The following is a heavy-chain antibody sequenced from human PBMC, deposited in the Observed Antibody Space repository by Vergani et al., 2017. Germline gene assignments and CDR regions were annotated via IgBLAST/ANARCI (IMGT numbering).Heavy chain of an antibody. D-gene: IGHD3-10*01. J-gene: IGHJ5*02. Sequence: EVQLVESGGGLVQPGGSLRLSCAASGFTFSSYWMHWVRQAPGKGLVWVSRINSDGSSTSYADSVKGRFTISRDNAKNTLYLQMNSLRAEDTAVYYCARARITMVRGAERVNWFDPWGQGTLVTVSS. CDR3: ARARITMVRGAERVNWFDP. V-gene: IGHV3-74*01. CDR2: INSDGSST. CDR1: GFTFSSYW.